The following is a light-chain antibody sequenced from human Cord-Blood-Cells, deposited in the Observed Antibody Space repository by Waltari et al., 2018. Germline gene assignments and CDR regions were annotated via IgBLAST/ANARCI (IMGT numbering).Light chain of an antibody. J-gene: IGLJ7*01. CDR2: DVS. CDR1: SSDVGGYNY. Sequence: QSALTQPASVSGSPGQSITISCTGTSSDVGGYNYVSWYQQHPGKAPKLRIYDVSNLPSGVSNRFSGSKSGNTASLTISGLQAEDEADYYCSSYTSSSTAVFGGGTQLTVL. V-gene: IGLV2-14*01. CDR3: SSYTSSSTAV.